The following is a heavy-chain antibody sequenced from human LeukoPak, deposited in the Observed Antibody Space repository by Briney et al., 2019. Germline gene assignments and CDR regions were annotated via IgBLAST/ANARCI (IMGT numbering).Heavy chain of an antibody. CDR1: GGSISSSSYY. CDR3: ATQIAAAGLSLGGDAFDI. Sequence: PSETLSLTCTVSGGSISSSSYYWAWIRQPPGKGLEWIGSIYYSGSTYYSPSLKSRVTISVDTSKNQFSLKLSSVTAADTAVYYCATQIAAAGLSLGGDAFDIWGQGTMVTVSS. J-gene: IGHJ3*02. CDR2: IYYSGST. V-gene: IGHV4-39*01. D-gene: IGHD6-13*01.